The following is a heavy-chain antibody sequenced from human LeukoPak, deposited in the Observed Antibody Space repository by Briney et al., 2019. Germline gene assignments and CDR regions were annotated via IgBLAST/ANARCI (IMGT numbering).Heavy chain of an antibody. D-gene: IGHD3-22*01. CDR2: IYYSGST. J-gene: IGHJ3*02. CDR3: ARRGSVVDDAFDI. CDR1: GGSISSSSYY. V-gene: IGHV4-39*01. Sequence: SETLSLTCTASGGSISSSSYYWGWIRQPPGKGLEWIGSIYYSGSTYYNPSLKSRVTISVDTSKNQFSLKLSSVTAADTAVYYCARRGSVVDDAFDIWGQGTMVTVSS.